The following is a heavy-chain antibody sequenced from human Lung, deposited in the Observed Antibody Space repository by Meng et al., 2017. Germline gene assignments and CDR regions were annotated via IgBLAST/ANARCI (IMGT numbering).Heavy chain of an antibody. CDR1: GYSFTSYD. Sequence: ASVKVSCKASGYSFTSYDINWARQATRQGLEWRGWMNPNSGGRGYAQKFQDRVTLTSDTSINTAYMELSRLRSEDTAIYYCAGYHPTLPKSFDIWGQGTMVTVSS. D-gene: IGHD1-1*01. V-gene: IGHV1-8*01. CDR3: AGYHPTLPKSFDI. J-gene: IGHJ3*02. CDR2: MNPNSGGR.